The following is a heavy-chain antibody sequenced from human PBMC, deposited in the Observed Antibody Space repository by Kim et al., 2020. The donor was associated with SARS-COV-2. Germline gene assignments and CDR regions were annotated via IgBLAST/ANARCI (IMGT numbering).Heavy chain of an antibody. Sequence: SETLSLTCAVYGGSFSGYHWSWIRQPPGKGLEWIGEIKHSGSTNYNPSLRSRVTISVDTSKNQFSLKLRSVTAADTAFYYCARGRAGVVPSPILGIGPHYDYYAMDVWGQGTTVTVSS. D-gene: IGHD2-2*02. V-gene: IGHV4-34*01. CDR1: GGSFSGYH. CDR3: ARGRAGVVPSPILGIGPHYDYYAMDV. J-gene: IGHJ6*02. CDR2: IKHSGST.